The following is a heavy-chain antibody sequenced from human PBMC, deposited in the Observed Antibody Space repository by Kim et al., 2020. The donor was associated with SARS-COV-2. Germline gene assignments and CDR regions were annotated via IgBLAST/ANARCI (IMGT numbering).Heavy chain of an antibody. Sequence: GGSLRLSCAASGFTFSSYSMNWVRQAPGKGLEWVSYISSSSSTIYYADSVKGRFTISRDNAKNSLYLQMNSLRDEDTAVYYCARDDEARSILISGWYKYYYYYSMYIWGEGTTVTVSS. CDR3: ARDDEARSILISGWYKYYYYYSMYI. J-gene: IGHJ6*02. CDR2: ISSSSSTI. CDR1: GFTFSSYS. D-gene: IGHD6-19*01. V-gene: IGHV3-48*02.